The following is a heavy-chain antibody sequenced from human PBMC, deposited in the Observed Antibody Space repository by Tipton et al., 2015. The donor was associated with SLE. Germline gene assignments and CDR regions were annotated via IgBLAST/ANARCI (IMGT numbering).Heavy chain of an antibody. D-gene: IGHD3-10*01. CDR3: ARGGVAGVSPGGRAVDS. CDR2: IYSSGTT. J-gene: IGHJ4*02. CDR1: GGSISSGPFY. Sequence: LRLSCSVSGGSISSGPFYWGWIRQPAGKGLEWIGYIYSSGTTNYNPSLKSRVTISIDTSRNIFSLNETSVTASDTAIYFCARGGVAGVSPGGRAVDSWGQGALVTVSS. V-gene: IGHV4-61*09.